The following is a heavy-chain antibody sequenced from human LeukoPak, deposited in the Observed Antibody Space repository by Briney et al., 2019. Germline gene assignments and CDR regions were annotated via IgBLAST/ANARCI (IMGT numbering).Heavy chain of an antibody. CDR3: ARTEVYYDFWSGYYRDYGMDV. Sequence: GGSLRLSCAASGFTFSNYAMTWVRQAPGKGLEWVANIKQDGSEKYYVDSVKGRFTISRDNAKNSLYLQMNSLRAEDTAVYYCARTEVYYDFWSGYYRDYGMDVWGQGTTVTVSS. CDR1: GFTFSNYA. CDR2: IKQDGSEK. V-gene: IGHV3-7*01. J-gene: IGHJ6*02. D-gene: IGHD3-3*01.